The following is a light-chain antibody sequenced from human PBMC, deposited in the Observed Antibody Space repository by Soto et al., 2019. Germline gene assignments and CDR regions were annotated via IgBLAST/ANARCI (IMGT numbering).Light chain of an antibody. CDR3: QQSYSTPPG. Sequence: DIQMTQSPSSLSASVGVRVTITCRASQSISSYLNWYQQKPGKAPKLLIYAASSLQSGVPSRFSGSGSGTDFTLTISSLQPEDFATYYCQQSYSTPPGFGQGTKVEIK. J-gene: IGKJ1*01. CDR1: QSISSY. CDR2: AAS. V-gene: IGKV1-39*01.